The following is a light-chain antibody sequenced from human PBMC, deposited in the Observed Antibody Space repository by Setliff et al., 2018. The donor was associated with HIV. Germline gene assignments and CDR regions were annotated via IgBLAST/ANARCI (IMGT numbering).Light chain of an antibody. CDR2: EVS. Sequence: ALTQPPSASGSPGQSVTISCTGTSSDVGGYNYVSWYQQHPGKAPQLMIYEVSKRPSGVPDRFSGSKSGNTASLTVSGLRGDDEADYYCSSYAGSNNYVFGTGTKVTVL. J-gene: IGLJ1*01. V-gene: IGLV2-8*01. CDR1: SSDVGGYNY. CDR3: SSYAGSNNYV.